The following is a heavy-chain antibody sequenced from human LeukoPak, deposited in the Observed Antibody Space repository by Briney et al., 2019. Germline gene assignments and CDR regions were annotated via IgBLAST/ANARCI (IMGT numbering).Heavy chain of an antibody. D-gene: IGHD4-17*01. J-gene: IGHJ4*02. Sequence: SETLSLTCTVSGGSISSSSYYWGWIRQPPGKGLEWIGSIYYSGSTYYNPSLKSRVTISVDTSKNQFSLKLSSVTAADTAVYYCARGRDYFSVDYWGQGTLVTVSS. CDR3: ARGRDYFSVDY. CDR2: IYYSGST. CDR1: GGSISSSSYY. V-gene: IGHV4-39*01.